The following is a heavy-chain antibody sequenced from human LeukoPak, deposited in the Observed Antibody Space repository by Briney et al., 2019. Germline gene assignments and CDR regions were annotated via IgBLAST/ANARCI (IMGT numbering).Heavy chain of an antibody. Sequence: PGGSLRLSCAASGFTFSSYKMNWVRQAPGKGLEWVSYIGSSGSTVYYADSVKGRFTISRDNAKNSLYMQMEGLRDEDTAIYYCARDTLEYSNSPDALDIWGQGTMVTVSS. V-gene: IGHV3-48*03. CDR1: GFTFSSYK. J-gene: IGHJ3*02. CDR2: IGSSGSTV. D-gene: IGHD4-23*01. CDR3: ARDTLEYSNSPDALDI.